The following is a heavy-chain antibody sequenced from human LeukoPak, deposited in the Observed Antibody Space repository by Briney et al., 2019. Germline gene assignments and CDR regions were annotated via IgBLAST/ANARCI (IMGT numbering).Heavy chain of an antibody. Sequence: QPGGSLRLSCAASGFTFSSYWMHWVRQAPGKGLEWVAFIRYDGSNKYYADSVKGRFTISRDNSKNTLYLQMNSLRAEDTAVYYCAKDVGPAYYFDYWGQGTLVTVSS. J-gene: IGHJ4*02. CDR2: IRYDGSNK. CDR3: AKDVGPAYYFDY. D-gene: IGHD1-26*01. CDR1: GFTFSSYW. V-gene: IGHV3-30*02.